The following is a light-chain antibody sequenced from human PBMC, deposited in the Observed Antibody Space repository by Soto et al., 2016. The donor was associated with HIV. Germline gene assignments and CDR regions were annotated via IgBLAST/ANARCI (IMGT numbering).Light chain of an antibody. J-gene: IGLJ1*01. V-gene: IGLV3-21*03. CDR1: NIGSKS. CDR3: QVWDDISDHFYV. CDR2: DDN. Sequence: SYVLTQSPSVSVAPGKTARITCGGNNIGSKSVHWCQQRPGQAPVSVLYDDNERPSGIPERFSGSKSGNTATLTISRVESGDEADYYCQVWDDISDHFYVFGSGTKVTVL.